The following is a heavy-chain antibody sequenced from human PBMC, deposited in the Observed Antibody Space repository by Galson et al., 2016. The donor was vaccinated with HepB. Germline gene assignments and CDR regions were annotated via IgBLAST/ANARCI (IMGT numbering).Heavy chain of an antibody. Sequence: SLRLSCAASGFTFSSYAMHWVRQAPGKGLEWVAVIWYDGSNKNYGDSVKGRFTISRDNSKNTLYLQMNSLGVEDTAVYYCARVVGATDHWDYWGQGTLVTVSS. D-gene: IGHD1-26*01. CDR2: IWYDGSNK. V-gene: IGHV3-33*01. CDR1: GFTFSSYA. CDR3: ARVVGATDHWDY. J-gene: IGHJ4*02.